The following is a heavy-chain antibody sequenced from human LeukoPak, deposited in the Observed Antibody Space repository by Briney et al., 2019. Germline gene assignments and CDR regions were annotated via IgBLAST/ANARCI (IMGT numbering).Heavy chain of an antibody. CDR1: GGTFKNYA. J-gene: IGHJ4*02. CDR2: ILPIFGTT. Sequence: ASVKVSCKASGGTFKNYAISWVRQAPGQGLEWMGGILPIFGTTNYAQKFQARVTITADESTSTAYMELSSLRSEDTAVYYCLIYDSSGQSDYWGQGTLVTVSS. V-gene: IGHV1-69*01. D-gene: IGHD3-22*01. CDR3: LIYDSSGQSDY.